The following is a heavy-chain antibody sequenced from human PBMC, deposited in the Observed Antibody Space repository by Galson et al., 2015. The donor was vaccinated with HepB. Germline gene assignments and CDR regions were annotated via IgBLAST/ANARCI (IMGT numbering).Heavy chain of an antibody. V-gene: IGHV3-30*18. J-gene: IGHJ4*02. CDR1: GFTFSSYG. CDR2: ISYDGSNK. CDR3: AKDISLFDY. Sequence: SLRLSCAASGFTFSSYGMHWVRQAPGKGLEWVAVISYDGSNKYYADSVKGRFTISRDNSKNTLYLQMNSLRAEDTAVYYCAKDISLFDYWGQGTLVTVSS.